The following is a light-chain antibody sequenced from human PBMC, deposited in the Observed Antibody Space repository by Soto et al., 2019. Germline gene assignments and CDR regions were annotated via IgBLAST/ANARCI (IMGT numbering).Light chain of an antibody. CDR2: VAS. V-gene: IGKV1-17*01. CDR1: QSIRNY. CDR3: QQLNSSPLT. J-gene: IGKJ4*01. Sequence: IQMTQSPSSLSASVGDRVTITCRASQSIRNYLSWYQQEPGKAPKLLINVASTLQSGVPSRFSGSGSGTQFTLTISSLQPEDFATYYCQQLNSSPLTFGGGTKVDIK.